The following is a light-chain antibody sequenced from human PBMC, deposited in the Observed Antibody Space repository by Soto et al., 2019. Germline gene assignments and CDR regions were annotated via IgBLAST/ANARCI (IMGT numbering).Light chain of an antibody. Sequence: QSALTQPRSVSGSPGQSVTISCTGTSSDVGGYNYVSWYQQHPGKAPKLMIYETTKRPSGVADRFSGSKSGNTASLTISGLQADDEADYYCCSYAGSSTVVFGGGTKLTVL. CDR3: CSYAGSSTVV. V-gene: IGLV2-11*01. CDR1: SSDVGGYNY. J-gene: IGLJ3*02. CDR2: ETT.